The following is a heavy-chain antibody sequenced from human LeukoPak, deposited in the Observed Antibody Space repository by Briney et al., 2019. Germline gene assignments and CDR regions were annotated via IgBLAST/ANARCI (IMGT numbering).Heavy chain of an antibody. V-gene: IGHV3-23*01. Sequence: GGSLRLSCAASGFTFSSYGMSWVRQAPGKGLEWVSAISGSGGSTYYADSVKGRFTISRDNSKNTLYLQMNSLRAEDTAVYYCAKDTTMVRGVITYYYMDVWGKGTTVTVSS. J-gene: IGHJ6*03. CDR3: AKDTTMVRGVITYYYMDV. D-gene: IGHD3-10*01. CDR1: GFTFSSYG. CDR2: ISGSGGST.